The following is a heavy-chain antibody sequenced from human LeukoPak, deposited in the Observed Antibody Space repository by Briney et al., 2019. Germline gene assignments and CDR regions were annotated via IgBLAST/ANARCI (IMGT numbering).Heavy chain of an antibody. J-gene: IGHJ4*02. D-gene: IGHD3-22*01. V-gene: IGHV1-46*01. CDR2: INPSGGST. CDR3: ARSKGYKPYYYDSSGYLFDY. CDR1: GYTFTSYY. Sequence: GASVKVSCKASGYTFTSYYMHWVRQAPGQGLEWMGIINPSGGSTSYAQKFQGRVTMTRDTSTSTVYMELSSLRSEDTAVYYCARSKGYKPYYYDSSGYLFDYWGQGTLVTVSS.